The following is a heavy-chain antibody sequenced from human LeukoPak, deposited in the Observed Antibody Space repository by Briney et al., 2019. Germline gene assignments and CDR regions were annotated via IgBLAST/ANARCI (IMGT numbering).Heavy chain of an antibody. CDR3: ARHDTDVPQVGFFDY. Sequence: SETLSLTCIVSGDSISSSNYYWGWIRQPPGKGLEWVGSIYYSGITYYRSSLKSRVTISVDTSKNQFSLKLSSVTAADTAAYYCARHDTDVPQVGFFDYWGQGTLVTVSS. V-gene: IGHV4-39*01. D-gene: IGHD5-18*01. J-gene: IGHJ4*02. CDR1: GDSISSSNYY. CDR2: IYYSGIT.